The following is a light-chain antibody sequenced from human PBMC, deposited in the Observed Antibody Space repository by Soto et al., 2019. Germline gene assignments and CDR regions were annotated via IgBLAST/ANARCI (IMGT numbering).Light chain of an antibody. CDR1: QDINKN. V-gene: IGKV1-17*01. CDR2: LAS. CDR3: LKETNYLWT. Sequence: DIQVTQSPSSLSASVGDRVTITCRASQDINKNLGWYQQKPGKAPQRLIYLASNLQSGVPSRFSGSGSGTEFTLTISSLQPEDFATYYCLKETNYLWTFGQGTKV. J-gene: IGKJ1*01.